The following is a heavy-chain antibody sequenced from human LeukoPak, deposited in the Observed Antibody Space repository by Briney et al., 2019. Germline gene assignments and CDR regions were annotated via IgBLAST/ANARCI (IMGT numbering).Heavy chain of an antibody. CDR3: ARDLSYGMNV. V-gene: IGHV1-2*02. Sequence: ASVKVSCKASGYTFTGYFMHWVRQAPGQGLEWMGWINPNSGGTSYLQNFQGRVTMTRDTSISTAYMDLSRLRSDDTAVYYCARDLSYGMNVWGRGTTVSVSS. D-gene: IGHD5/OR15-5a*01. CDR2: INPNSGGT. J-gene: IGHJ6*02. CDR1: GYTFTGYF.